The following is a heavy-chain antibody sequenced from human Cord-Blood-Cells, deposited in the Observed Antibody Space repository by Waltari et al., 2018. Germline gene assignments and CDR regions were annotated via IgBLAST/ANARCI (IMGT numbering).Heavy chain of an antibody. D-gene: IGHD6-6*01. V-gene: IGHV1-18*01. CDR3: ARGGTSSSYYYYGMDV. Sequence: QVQLVQSGAEVKKPGASVKVSCKASGYTFTSYGISWVRQAPGQGLEWMGWISAYNGNTNYAQKLQGRVTMTTDTSTSTAYMELRSLRSDYTAVYYCARGGTSSSYYYYGMDVWGQGTTVTVSS. CDR1: GYTFTSYG. CDR2: ISAYNGNT. J-gene: IGHJ6*02.